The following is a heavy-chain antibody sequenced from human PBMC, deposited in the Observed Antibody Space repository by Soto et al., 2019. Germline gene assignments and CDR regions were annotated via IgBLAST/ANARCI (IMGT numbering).Heavy chain of an antibody. CDR2: ISGSGGST. CDR1: GFTFSSYA. CDR3: ATLSPHLYGWGHYYDY. Sequence: LSLSCAACGFTFSSYAMSWVRQAPGKGLEWVSAISGSGGSTYYADSVKGRFTISRDNSKNTLYLQMNSLRAEDTAVYYCATLSPHLYGWGHYYDYWGHGTLVTDS. V-gene: IGHV3-23*01. J-gene: IGHJ4*01. D-gene: IGHD3-10*01.